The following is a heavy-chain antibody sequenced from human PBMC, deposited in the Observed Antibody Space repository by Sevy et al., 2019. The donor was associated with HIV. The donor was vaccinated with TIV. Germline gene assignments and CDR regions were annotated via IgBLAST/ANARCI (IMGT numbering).Heavy chain of an antibody. CDR1: GDSIISSHW. D-gene: IGHD2-21*01. V-gene: IGHV4-4*02. CDR3: AAAAGTDILGYYFGS. CDR2: MYHRGTT. J-gene: IGHJ4*02. Sequence: SETLSLTCTVSGDSIISSHWWSWFRQTPGKGLEWIGDMYHRGTTNYSPSLKNRVIISVDTSKNQFSLKLTSVTAADTAVYYCAAAAGTDILGYYFGSWGQGTPVTASS.